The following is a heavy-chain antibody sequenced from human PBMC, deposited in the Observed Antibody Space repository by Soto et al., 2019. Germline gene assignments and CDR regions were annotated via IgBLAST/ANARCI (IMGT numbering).Heavy chain of an antibody. J-gene: IGHJ4*02. V-gene: IGHV4-39*01. CDR1: GHSLSSSSYY. CDR2: IYYSGST. D-gene: IGHD6-19*01. CDR3: ASGSAGAVAGTPDY. Sequence: SETLTLTCTASGHSLSSSSYYGGWVRQPPGKGLEWIGSIYYSGSTYYNPSLKSRVTISVDTSKNQFSLKLSSVTAADTAVYYCASGSAGAVAGTPDYWGQGTLVTVSS.